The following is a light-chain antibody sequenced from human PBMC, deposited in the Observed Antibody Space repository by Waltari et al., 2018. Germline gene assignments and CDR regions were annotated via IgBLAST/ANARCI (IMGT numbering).Light chain of an antibody. CDR1: NIGSKS. CDR2: YDS. CDR3: QVWDSSSDHVV. J-gene: IGLJ2*01. Sequence: SYVLTQPPSVSVAPGKTARITCGGNNIGSKSVHWYQQKPGQAPVLVIYYDSDRPSGIPERFSGSNSGNTATLTISSVEAGDEADYYRQVWDSSSDHVVFGGGTKLTVL. V-gene: IGLV3-21*04.